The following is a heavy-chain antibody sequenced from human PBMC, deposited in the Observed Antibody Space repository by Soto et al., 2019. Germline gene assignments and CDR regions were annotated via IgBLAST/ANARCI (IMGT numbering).Heavy chain of an antibody. D-gene: IGHD3-3*01. Sequence: ASVKVSCKASGYTFTGYYMHWVRQAPGQGLEWMGWINPNSGGTNYAQKFQGWVTMTRDTSISTAYMELSRLRSDDTAVYYCARSMPHYDFWSGYPDYWGQGTLVTVSS. CDR3: ARSMPHYDFWSGYPDY. V-gene: IGHV1-2*04. CDR2: INPNSGGT. CDR1: GYTFTGYY. J-gene: IGHJ4*02.